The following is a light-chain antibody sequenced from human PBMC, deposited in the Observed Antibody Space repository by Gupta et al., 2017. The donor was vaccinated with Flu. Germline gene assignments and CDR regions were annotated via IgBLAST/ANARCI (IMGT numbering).Light chain of an antibody. Sequence: DLVMTQSPLSLPVTPGEPASISCRSSQSLLKSNGYNYLDWYLQKPLQSPQLLIYLGSNRASGVPDRFSRSGSGTDFTLKINSVEAEDVGVYYCKQARHIPRTFGQGTKVEIK. V-gene: IGKV2-28*01. J-gene: IGKJ1*01. CDR3: KQARHIPRT. CDR2: LGS. CDR1: QSLLKSNGYNY.